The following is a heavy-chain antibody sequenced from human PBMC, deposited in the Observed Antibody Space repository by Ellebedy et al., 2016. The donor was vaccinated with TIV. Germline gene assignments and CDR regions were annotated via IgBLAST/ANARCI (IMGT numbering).Heavy chain of an antibody. CDR3: ARDPIHSSGWYGYYYYYMDV. CDR2: IWYDGSNK. D-gene: IGHD6-19*01. Sequence: GESLKISXAASGFTFSSYGMHWVRQAPGKGLEWVAVIWYDGSNKYYADSVKGRFTISRDNSKNTLYLQMNSLRAEDTAVYYCARDPIHSSGWYGYYYYYMDVWGKGTTVTVSS. CDR1: GFTFSSYG. J-gene: IGHJ6*03. V-gene: IGHV3-33*01.